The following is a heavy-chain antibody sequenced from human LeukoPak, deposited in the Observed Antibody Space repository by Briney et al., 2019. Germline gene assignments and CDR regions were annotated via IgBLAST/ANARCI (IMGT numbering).Heavy chain of an antibody. CDR3: ARGLRYYGSGSKGPYFDY. D-gene: IGHD3-10*01. CDR1: GGSFSGYY. CDR2: INHSGST. V-gene: IGHV4-34*01. J-gene: IGHJ4*02. Sequence: PSETLSLTCAVYGGSFSGYYWSWIRQPPGKGLEWIGEINHSGSTNYNPSLKSRVTISVDTSKNQFSLELSSVTAADTAVYYCARGLRYYGSGSKGPYFDYWGQGTLVTVSS.